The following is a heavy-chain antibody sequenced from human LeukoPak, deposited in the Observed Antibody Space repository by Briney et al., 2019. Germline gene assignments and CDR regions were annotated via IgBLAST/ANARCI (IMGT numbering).Heavy chain of an antibody. CDR1: GFTFDDYG. D-gene: IGHD3-10*01. V-gene: IGHV3-20*04. Sequence: GGSLRLSCAASGFTFDDYGMSWVRQAPGKGLEWVSGINWNGGSTGYADSVKGRFTTSRDNAKNSLYLQMNSLRAEDTALYYCARDRDYYGSGSYSFDYWGQGTLVTVSS. CDR3: ARDRDYYGSGSYSFDY. CDR2: INWNGGST. J-gene: IGHJ4*02.